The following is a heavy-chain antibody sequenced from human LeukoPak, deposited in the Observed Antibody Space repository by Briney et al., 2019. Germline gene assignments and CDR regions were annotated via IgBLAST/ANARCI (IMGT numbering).Heavy chain of an antibody. D-gene: IGHD2-2*01. Sequence: PSETLSLTCTVSGGSISTFYWNWIRQPAGKGLEWIGRIYSSGSTDYNPSLKSLVTMSVDTSKNQFSLKLSSVTAADTAVYYCASQGASSTSSDLDYWGQGTLATVSS. CDR3: ASQGASSTSSDLDY. J-gene: IGHJ4*02. CDR2: IYSSGST. V-gene: IGHV4-4*07. CDR1: GGSISTFY.